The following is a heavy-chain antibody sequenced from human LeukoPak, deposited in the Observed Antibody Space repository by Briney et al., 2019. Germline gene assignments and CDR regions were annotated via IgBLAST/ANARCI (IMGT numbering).Heavy chain of an antibody. D-gene: IGHD1-26*01. CDR3: AVTSGSYYNWYFDL. Sequence: PSETLSLTCAVYGGSFSGYYWSWIRQPPGKGLEWIGEINHSGSTNYNPSLKSRVTISVDTSKNQFSLKLSSVTAADTAVYYCAVTSGSYYNWYFDLWGRGTLVTVSS. V-gene: IGHV4-34*01. J-gene: IGHJ2*01. CDR1: GGSFSGYY. CDR2: INHSGST.